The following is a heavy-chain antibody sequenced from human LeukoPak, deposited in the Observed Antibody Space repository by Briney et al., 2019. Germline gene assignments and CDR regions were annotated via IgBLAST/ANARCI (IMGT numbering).Heavy chain of an antibody. CDR3: ARDRSITIFGVVISTSWFDP. CDR1: VGSLSRRSYY. Sequence: SDTLSLTCAVCVGSLSRRSYYWSWIRQPAGKGLECIGRIYTSGSTNYNPSIKSRVNISVDTSKNQFYMKLSSVTAADTGVYYCARDRSITIFGVVISTSWFDPWGQGTLVTVSS. J-gene: IGHJ5*02. V-gene: IGHV4-61*02. D-gene: IGHD3-3*01. CDR2: IYTSGST.